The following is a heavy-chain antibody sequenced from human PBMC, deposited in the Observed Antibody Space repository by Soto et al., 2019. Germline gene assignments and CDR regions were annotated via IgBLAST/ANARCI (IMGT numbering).Heavy chain of an antibody. D-gene: IGHD2-15*01. CDR1: GFTFSSYA. Sequence: GSLRLFCAASGFTFSSYAMSWVRQAPGKGLEWVSAISGSGGSTYYADSVKGRFTISRDNSKNTLYLQMNSLRAEDMAVYYCAKDPGTRSYIVVVVAATFLPWGQGTLVTAPQ. CDR3: AKDPGTRSYIVVVVAATFLP. J-gene: IGHJ4*02. CDR2: ISGSGGST. V-gene: IGHV3-23*01.